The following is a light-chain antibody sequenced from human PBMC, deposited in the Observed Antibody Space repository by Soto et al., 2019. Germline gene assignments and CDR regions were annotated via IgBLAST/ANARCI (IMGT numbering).Light chain of an antibody. J-gene: IGKJ3*01. CDR3: QQTYSTPFT. CDR2: AAS. CDR1: QSIRSS. V-gene: IGKV1-39*01. Sequence: DIQMTQSPYSLSASVGDRVTITCRTSQSIRSSLNWYQQKPGKAPNLLIYAASRLQSGVPSRFSGSGSGTDFTLTISSLQPADVATYYSQQTYSTPFTFGPGTKVDIK.